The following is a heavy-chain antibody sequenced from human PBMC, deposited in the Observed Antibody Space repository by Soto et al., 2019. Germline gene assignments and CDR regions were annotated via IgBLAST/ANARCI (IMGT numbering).Heavy chain of an antibody. V-gene: IGHV3-21*01. Sequence: GGSLRLSCVASGLTINTYSMMWVRQAPGKGLEWVSSISSSSSYIYYADSVKGRFTISRDNAKNSLYLQMNSLRAEDTAVYYCARDLYYYGSSGFNYWGQGT. CDR3: ARDLYYYGSSGFNY. J-gene: IGHJ4*02. CDR1: GLTINTYS. CDR2: ISSSSSYI. D-gene: IGHD3-22*01.